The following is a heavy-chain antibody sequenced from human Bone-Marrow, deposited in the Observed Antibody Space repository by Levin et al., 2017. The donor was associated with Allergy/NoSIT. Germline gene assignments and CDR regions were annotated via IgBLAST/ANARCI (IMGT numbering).Heavy chain of an antibody. CDR2: INPDSGDT. CDR1: GYTFADYF. D-gene: IGHD3-16*01. CDR3: AREPVGGSRGDY. Sequence: ASVKVSCKTSGYTFADYFMHWVRQAPGQGLEWMGRINPDSGDTNYAQNFQGRVTMTRDTSISTAYMELGSLTSDDTAVYYCAREPVGGSRGDYWGQGTLLTVSS. V-gene: IGHV1-2*06. J-gene: IGHJ4*02.